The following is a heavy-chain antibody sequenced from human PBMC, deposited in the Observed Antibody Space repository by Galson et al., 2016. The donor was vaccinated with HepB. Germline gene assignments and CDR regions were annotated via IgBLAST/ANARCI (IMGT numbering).Heavy chain of an antibody. Sequence: QSGAEVKKPGESLKISCKTSGYSFTSYWIGWVRQTPGKGLEWMGIIYPGDSDTRYNPSFQGQVTISADRSITTAYLQWGSLKAADTAVYYCARPDGSAWDSALGGPFDIWGQGTMVTVSS. J-gene: IGHJ3*02. V-gene: IGHV5-51*01. CDR3: ARPDGSAWDSALGGPFDI. D-gene: IGHD5-18*01. CDR1: GYSFTSYW. CDR2: IYPGDSDT.